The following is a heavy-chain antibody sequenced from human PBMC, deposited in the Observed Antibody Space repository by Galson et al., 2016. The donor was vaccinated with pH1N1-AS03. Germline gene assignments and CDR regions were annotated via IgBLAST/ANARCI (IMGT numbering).Heavy chain of an antibody. D-gene: IGHD2-21*01. J-gene: IGHJ6*02. CDR3: GRHLRNSYSMDV. CDR2: VYYTGDI. Sequence: LSLTCTVSGGSINSYYWTWIRQPPGKGLEWIGQVYYTGDIIYTPSLRSRVTISVDTSKNQLSLSLSSVTAADTAVYYGGRHLRNSYSMDVWGQGTTVTVSS. V-gene: IGHV4-59*08. CDR1: GGSINSYY.